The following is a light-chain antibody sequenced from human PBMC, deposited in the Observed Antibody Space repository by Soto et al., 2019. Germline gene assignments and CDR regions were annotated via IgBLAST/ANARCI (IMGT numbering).Light chain of an antibody. CDR3: QQDYSYPRT. J-gene: IGKJ1*01. Sequence: GDRVTITCRASQGIRDELGWYQQKPGKAPILLIYSASSLQSGVPSRFSGSGSGTDFTLTISSLQPEDFATYYCQQDYSYPRTFGQGTKVEIK. CDR1: QGIRDE. CDR2: SAS. V-gene: IGKV1-6*01.